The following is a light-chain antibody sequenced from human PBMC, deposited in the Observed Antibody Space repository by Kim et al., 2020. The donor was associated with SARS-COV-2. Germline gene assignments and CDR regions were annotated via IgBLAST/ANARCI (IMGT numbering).Light chain of an antibody. CDR1: SSDVGGYNY. J-gene: IGLJ3*02. CDR2: DVN. V-gene: IGLV2-11*01. Sequence: QSALTQPRSVSGSPGQSVTISCTGTSSDVGGYNYVSWYQQHPGKAPKFMIYDVNKRPSGVPDRFSGSKSGNTASLTISGLQAEDESDYYCCSYAGSSWVFGGGTQLTVL. CDR3: CSYAGSSWV.